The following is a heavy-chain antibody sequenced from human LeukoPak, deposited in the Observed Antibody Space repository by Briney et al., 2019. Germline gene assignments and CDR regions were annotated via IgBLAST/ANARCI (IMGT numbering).Heavy chain of an antibody. CDR3: ARRYYYNLGSFPFDF. J-gene: IGHJ4*02. Sequence: SETLSLTCAVSGGPFSGYFWSWIRQSSGKGLEWIGEIHNSGTTNYNPSLNSRVTISEDASKNQFYLNLSSVTAADTAVYYCARRYYYNLGSFPFDFWGQGTLVTVSS. V-gene: IGHV4-34*01. CDR1: GGPFSGYF. CDR2: IHNSGTT. D-gene: IGHD3-10*01.